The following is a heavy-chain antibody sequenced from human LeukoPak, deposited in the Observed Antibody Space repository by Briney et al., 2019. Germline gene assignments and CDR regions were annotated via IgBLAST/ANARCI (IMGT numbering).Heavy chain of an antibody. CDR1: GGSISSYY. D-gene: IGHD3-10*01. V-gene: IGHV4-59*01. CDR2: IYYSGGT. Sequence: SETLSLTCTVSGGSISSYYWSWIRQPSGKGLEWIGYIYYSGGTNYNPSLKSRVTISVDTSKNQFSLKLSSVTAADTAVYYCARGGVRGYISWIGYWGQGTLVTVSS. J-gene: IGHJ4*02. CDR3: ARGGVRGYISWIGY.